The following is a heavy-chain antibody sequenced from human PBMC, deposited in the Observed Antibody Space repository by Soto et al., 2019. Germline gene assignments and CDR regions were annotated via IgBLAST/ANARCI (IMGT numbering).Heavy chain of an antibody. V-gene: IGHV1-69*01. CDR1: GGSFRRYA. CDR2: IIPILGSP. D-gene: IGHD1-26*01. CDR3: ASRERVDAFDI. Sequence: QVLLVQSGAEVKKPGSSVKVSCKVSGGSFRRYAISWVRQAPGQGLEWMGGIIPILGSPNYAQKFQDRVTIIADEYTITTFMELSSLRSEDAAVYYGASRERVDAFDIWGQGTMVTVAS. J-gene: IGHJ3*02.